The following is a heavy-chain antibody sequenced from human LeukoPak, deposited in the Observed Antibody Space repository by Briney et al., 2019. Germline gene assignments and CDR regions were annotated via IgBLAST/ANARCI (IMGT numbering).Heavy chain of an antibody. V-gene: IGHV3-30*04. CDR1: GFTFSSYA. CDR3: AKAGAMILQHYFDY. D-gene: IGHD3-22*01. Sequence: GGSLRLSCAASGFTFSSYAMHWVRQAPGKGLEWVAVISYDGSNKYCADSVKGRFTISRDNSKNTLYLHMNSLRPEDTALYYCAKAGAMILQHYFDYWGQGTLVTVSS. J-gene: IGHJ4*02. CDR2: ISYDGSNK.